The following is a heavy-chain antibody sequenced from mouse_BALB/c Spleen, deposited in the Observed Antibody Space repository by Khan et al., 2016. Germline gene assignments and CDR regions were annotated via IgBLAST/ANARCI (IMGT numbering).Heavy chain of an antibody. D-gene: IGHD6-1*01. Sequence: QIQLVQSGPELKKPGETVKISCKASGYTFTNYGMNWVKQAPGKGLKWMGWINTNTGEPTYAEEFKGRFAISLETSASTAYLQINNHKNEDTATYFCEGRQYSVYFDYWGQGTTLTVSS. CDR3: EGRQYSVYFDY. J-gene: IGHJ2*01. CDR2: INTNTGEP. CDR1: GYTFTNYG. V-gene: IGHV9-3*02.